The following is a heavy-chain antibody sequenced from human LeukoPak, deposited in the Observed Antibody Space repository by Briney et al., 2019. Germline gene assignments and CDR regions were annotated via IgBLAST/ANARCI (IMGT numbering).Heavy chain of an antibody. D-gene: IGHD7-27*01. V-gene: IGHV3-23*01. CDR2: ISNTGGTT. J-gene: IGHJ4*02. CDR3: AKTPKTGSFGF. Sequence: PGGSLRLSCAASGFTFSTYAMNWVRQAPGKGLEWVSTISNTGGTTYYADSVKGRFTISRDNSKNTLYLQMNSLGVEDTAVYFCAKTPKTGSFGFWGQGSLVTVSS. CDR1: GFTFSTYA.